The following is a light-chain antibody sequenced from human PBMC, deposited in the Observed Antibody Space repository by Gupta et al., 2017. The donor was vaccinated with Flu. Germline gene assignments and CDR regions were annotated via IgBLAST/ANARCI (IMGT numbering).Light chain of an antibody. CDR1: NSDVGGYNY. J-gene: IGLJ3*02. V-gene: IGLV2-11*01. Sequence: SALTQPRSVSGSPGQSVTISCTGTNSDVGGYNYVSWCQQHPGKAPKLIIYDVSKRPSGVPDRFSGSKSGNTASLTISGLQAEDEADYYCCSYAGAYTWVFGGGTKLTVL. CDR3: CSYAGAYTWV. CDR2: DVS.